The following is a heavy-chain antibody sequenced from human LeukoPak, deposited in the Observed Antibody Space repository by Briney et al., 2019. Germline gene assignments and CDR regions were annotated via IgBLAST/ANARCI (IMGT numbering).Heavy chain of an antibody. J-gene: IGHJ4*02. CDR3: AKDIGIALRGATFEN. V-gene: IGHV3-9*01. CDR2: LSWNGATV. D-gene: IGHD3-10*01. CDR1: GFTFDDYA. Sequence: PGGSLRLSCAASGFTFDDYAMHWVRQAPGKGLEWVSGLSWNGATVGYADSVKGRFTISRDNTKNPLYLQMSSLKTEDTALYYCAKDIGIALRGATFENWGQGTLVTVSS.